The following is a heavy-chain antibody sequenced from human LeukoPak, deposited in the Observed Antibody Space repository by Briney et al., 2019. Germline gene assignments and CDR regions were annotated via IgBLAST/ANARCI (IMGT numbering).Heavy chain of an antibody. Sequence: ASVKVSCKASGYTFTGYYMHWVRQAPGQGLEWMGWINPNSGGTNYAQKFQGRVTMTRDTSISTAYMELSRLRSDDTAVYYCARDRYGIAVAGTEYWGQGTLVTVSS. J-gene: IGHJ4*02. CDR2: INPNSGGT. CDR1: GYTFTGYY. D-gene: IGHD6-19*01. CDR3: ARDRYGIAVAGTEY. V-gene: IGHV1-2*02.